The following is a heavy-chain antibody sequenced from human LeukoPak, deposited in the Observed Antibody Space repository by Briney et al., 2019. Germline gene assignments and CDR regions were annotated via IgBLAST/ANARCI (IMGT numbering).Heavy chain of an antibody. J-gene: IGHJ4*02. Sequence: SETLSLTCTVSGGSISSYYWSWIRQPPGKGLEWIGYIYYSGSTNYNPSLKSRVTISVDTSKNQFSLKLSSVTAADTAVYYCARVLVGALPHFDYWGQGTLVTVSS. CDR2: IYYSGST. D-gene: IGHD1-26*01. CDR1: GGSISSYY. CDR3: ARVLVGALPHFDY. V-gene: IGHV4-59*08.